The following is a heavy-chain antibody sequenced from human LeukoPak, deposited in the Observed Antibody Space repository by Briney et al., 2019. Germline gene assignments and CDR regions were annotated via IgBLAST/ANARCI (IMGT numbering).Heavy chain of an antibody. CDR3: TRRGNYYVSDY. D-gene: IGHD1-26*01. CDR2: IYPGDSDT. Sequence: EALKLPCKWSRHTLINYWIGWARPRPGKGLEWMGIIYPGDSDTRYSPSFQGQVTFSADKSINTAYLQWSSLKASDTAIYYCTRRGNYYVSDYWGQGTPVTVSS. V-gene: IGHV5-51*01. J-gene: IGHJ4*02. CDR1: RHTLINYW.